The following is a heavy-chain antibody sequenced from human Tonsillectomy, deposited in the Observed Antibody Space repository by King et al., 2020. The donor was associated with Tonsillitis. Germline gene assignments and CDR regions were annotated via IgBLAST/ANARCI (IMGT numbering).Heavy chain of an antibody. CDR3: ARGTVVTENFDY. V-gene: IGHV4-59*01. J-gene: IGHJ4*02. CDR1: GGSISSYY. D-gene: IGHD4-23*01. CDR2: IYYSGST. Sequence: QLQESGPGLVKPSETLSLTCTVSGGSISSYYWSWIRQPPGKGLEWIGYIYYSGSTNYNPSLKSRVTISVDTSKNQFSLKLSSVTAADTAVYYCARGTVVTENFDYWGQGTLVTVSS.